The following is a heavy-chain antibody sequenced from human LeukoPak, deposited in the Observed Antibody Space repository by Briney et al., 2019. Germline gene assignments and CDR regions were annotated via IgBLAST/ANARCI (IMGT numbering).Heavy chain of an antibody. Sequence: SVKVSCKASGGTFSIYAISWVRQAPGQGLEWMGGIIPIFGTANYAQKFQGRVTITADESTSTAYMELSSLRSEDTAVYYCARVGYCSSTSCYGGWFDPWGQGTLVTVSS. D-gene: IGHD2-2*01. J-gene: IGHJ5*02. CDR1: GGTFSIYA. CDR2: IIPIFGTA. CDR3: ARVGYCSSTSCYGGWFDP. V-gene: IGHV1-69*13.